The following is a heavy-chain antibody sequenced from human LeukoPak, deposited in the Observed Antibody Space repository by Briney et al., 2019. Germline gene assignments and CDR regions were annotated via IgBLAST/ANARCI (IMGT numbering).Heavy chain of an antibody. V-gene: IGHV3-48*03. J-gene: IGHJ3*02. Sequence: GGSLRLXCAASGFTFSSYEMNWVRQAPGKGLEWVSYISSSGSTIYYADSVKGRFTISRDNAKNSLYLQMNSLRAEDTAVYYCARDRYCSGGSCYSLDAFDIWGQGTMVTVSS. CDR2: ISSSGSTI. CDR3: ARDRYCSGGSCYSLDAFDI. CDR1: GFTFSSYE. D-gene: IGHD2-15*01.